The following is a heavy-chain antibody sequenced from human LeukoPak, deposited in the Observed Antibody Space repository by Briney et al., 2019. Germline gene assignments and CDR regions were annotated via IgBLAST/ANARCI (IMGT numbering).Heavy chain of an antibody. V-gene: IGHV3-30*03. Sequence: GGSLRLSCAASGFIFSRYGMHWVRQAPGKGLEWVAVVSYDGTETKYADSVEGRLNLSRDNSKNTVYLQMNSLTFEDTAVYYCARSARGVIFDVWGKGTTVIVSS. CDR3: ARSARGVIFDV. CDR1: GFIFSRYG. J-gene: IGHJ6*04. CDR2: VSYDGTET. D-gene: IGHD3-10*01.